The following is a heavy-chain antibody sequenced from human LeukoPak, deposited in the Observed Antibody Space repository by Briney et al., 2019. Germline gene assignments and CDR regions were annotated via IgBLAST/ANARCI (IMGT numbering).Heavy chain of an antibody. CDR3: ARTPTLPNCFDP. Sequence: ASVKVSCKASGYTFTSYYLHWVRQAPGQGLEWMGIINPSGGSTSYAQKFQGRVTMTRDTSTSTVYMELSSLRSEDTAVYYCARTPTLPNCFDPWGQGTLVTVSS. V-gene: IGHV1-46*01. CDR1: GYTFTSYY. CDR2: INPSGGST. D-gene: IGHD2-15*01. J-gene: IGHJ5*02.